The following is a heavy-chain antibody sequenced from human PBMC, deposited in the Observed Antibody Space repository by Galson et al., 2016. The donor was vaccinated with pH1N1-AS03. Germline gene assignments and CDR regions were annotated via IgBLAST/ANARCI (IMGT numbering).Heavy chain of an antibody. J-gene: IGHJ2*01. D-gene: IGHD3-22*01. CDR3: AIQYYYDVDLDHWYFDL. Sequence: TLSLTCPVSGGSISSTTYSSAWIRQTPRKGLEWIGEFNHRGSTDYNPSLKSRVTISVDTSKKQFSLKLTSVTAADTAVSYCAIQYYYDVDLDHWYFDLWGRGTLVTVSS. CDR2: FNHRGST. CDR1: GGSISSTTYS. V-gene: IGHV4-39*01.